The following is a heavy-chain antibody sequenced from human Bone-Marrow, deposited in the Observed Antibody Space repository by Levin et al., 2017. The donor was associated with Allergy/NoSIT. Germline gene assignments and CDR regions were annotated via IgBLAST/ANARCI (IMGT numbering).Heavy chain of an antibody. CDR1: GFRFSNYP. Sequence: LSLTCVVSGFRFSNYPMNWIRQTPGKGLEWISFISSSSGNTIYYADSVKGRFPISRDNAKTSLFLQMNSLRAEDPAVYYCARDRAFSHDYWGQGTLVTVSS. V-gene: IGHV3-48*01. CDR3: ARDRAFSHDY. D-gene: IGHD3-10*01. CDR2: ISSSSGNTI. J-gene: IGHJ4*02.